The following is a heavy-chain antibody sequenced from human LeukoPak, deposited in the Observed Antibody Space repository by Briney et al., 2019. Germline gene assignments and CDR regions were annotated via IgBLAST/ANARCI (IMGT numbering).Heavy chain of an antibody. Sequence: SETLSLTCTVSGGFLSSYYWSWIRQPPGKGLEWIGYIYYSGSTNYNPSLKSRVIISVDTSKNQFSLKLSSVTAADTAVYYCARAIWVRGPTVWGQGTLVTVSS. CDR3: ARAIWVRGPTV. V-gene: IGHV4-59*01. CDR2: IYYSGST. CDR1: GGFLSSYY. J-gene: IGHJ4*02. D-gene: IGHD3-10*01.